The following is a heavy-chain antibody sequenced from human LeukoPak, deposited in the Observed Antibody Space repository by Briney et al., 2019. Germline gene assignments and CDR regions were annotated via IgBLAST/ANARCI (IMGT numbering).Heavy chain of an antibody. V-gene: IGHV3-20*04. J-gene: IGHJ5*02. CDR3: ARVPFCSSSTRSNLEDWFDP. Sequence: GGSLRLSCTASGFKFDDYDMRWVRQVPGKGLEWVSGITWNGDKTGYADSVRGRFAISRDNTKKSLYLQMSSLRAEDTALYYCARVPFCSSSTRSNLEDWFDPWGPGTLVTVSS. D-gene: IGHD2-2*01. CDR2: ITWNGDKT. CDR1: GFKFDDYD.